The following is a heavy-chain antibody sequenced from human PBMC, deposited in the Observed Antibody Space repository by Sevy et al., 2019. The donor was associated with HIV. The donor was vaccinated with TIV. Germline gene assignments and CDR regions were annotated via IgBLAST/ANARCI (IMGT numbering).Heavy chain of an antibody. V-gene: IGHV3-30-3*01. CDR2: ILYDGSNK. CDR1: GFTFSRHA. CDR3: ARSAVAGIEAWFDP. J-gene: IGHJ5*02. Sequence: GGSLRLSCVGSGFTFSRHAMHWVRQAPGKGLEWVAVILYDGSNKYYADSVKGRFTIFRVNSKNTLDLEMNSLRPEDTAVYYCARSAVAGIEAWFDPWGLGTLVTVSS. D-gene: IGHD6-19*01.